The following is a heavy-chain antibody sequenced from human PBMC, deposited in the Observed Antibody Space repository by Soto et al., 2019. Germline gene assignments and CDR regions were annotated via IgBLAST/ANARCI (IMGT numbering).Heavy chain of an antibody. CDR1: GYTFTSYG. D-gene: IGHD2-2*01. V-gene: IGHV1-18*01. J-gene: IGHJ3*02. Sequence: ASVKVSCKASGYTFTSYGISWVRQAPGQGLEWMGWISAYNGNTNYAQKLQGRVTMTTDTSTSTAYMELRSLRSDDTAVYYCAVLGIVVVPAGSRFENAFDIWGQGTMFTVSS. CDR2: ISAYNGNT. CDR3: AVLGIVVVPAGSRFENAFDI.